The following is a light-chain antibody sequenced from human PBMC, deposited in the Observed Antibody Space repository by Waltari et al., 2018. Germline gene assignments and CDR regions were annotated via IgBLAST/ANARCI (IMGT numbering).Light chain of an antibody. CDR3: SSYTSSARWV. V-gene: IGLV2-14*01. CDR1: SSDVGGYNY. J-gene: IGLJ3*02. CDR2: DVS. Sequence: QSALTQPASVSGSPGQSITISCTGSSSDVGGYNYVSWYQQYPKEPPQVIIFDVSNRPSGISKRCSGSKSGNTASLTSSSLQAGDEADYYCSSYTSSARWVVGGGTKLTVL.